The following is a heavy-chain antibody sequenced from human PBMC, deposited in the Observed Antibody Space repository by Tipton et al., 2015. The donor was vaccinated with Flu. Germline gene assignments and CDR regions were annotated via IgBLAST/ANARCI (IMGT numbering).Heavy chain of an antibody. CDR1: GDSVGSDYY. CDR2: IHKTGTS. D-gene: IGHD4-11*01. CDR3: ARRAYSNYVSDPKSCFDP. J-gene: IGHJ5*02. V-gene: IGHV4-38-2*01. Sequence: TLSLTCSVSGDSVGSDYYWGWVRQAPGQGLEWIANIHKTGTSYYNPSLRRRVTISVDTSKNQFSLKVKSVTAADAGVYYCARRAYSNYVSDPKSCFDPWGQGILVTVSS.